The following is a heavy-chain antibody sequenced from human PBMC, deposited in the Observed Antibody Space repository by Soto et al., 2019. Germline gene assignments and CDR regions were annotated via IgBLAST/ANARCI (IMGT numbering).Heavy chain of an antibody. CDR2: ISHDGNNT. Sequence: SLRLSCAASGFTFSSYAMHWVRQAPGKGLEWVAFISHDGNNTYYADSVKGRFSISRDNSKNTLYLQMNSLRPEDTAMFYCARPRYYYVSNTYTAGHPADSWRVATPVTV. CDR3: ARPRYYYVSNTYTAGHPADS. CDR1: GFTFSSYA. J-gene: IGHJ5*01. D-gene: IGHD3-22*01. V-gene: IGHV3-30-3*01.